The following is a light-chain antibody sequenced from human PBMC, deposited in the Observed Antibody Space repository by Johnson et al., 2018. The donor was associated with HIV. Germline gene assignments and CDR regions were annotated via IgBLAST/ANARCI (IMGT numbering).Light chain of an antibody. CDR2: ENN. CDR3: GTWDSSLSAGV. Sequence: QSVLTQPPSVSAAPGQKVTISCSGSSSNIGNNYVSWYQQVPGTAPKLLIYENNKRPSGIPDRFSGSKSGTSATLGITGLQTGDEADYHCGTWDSSLSAGVFGTGTKVTVL. CDR1: SSNIGNNY. V-gene: IGLV1-51*02. J-gene: IGLJ1*01.